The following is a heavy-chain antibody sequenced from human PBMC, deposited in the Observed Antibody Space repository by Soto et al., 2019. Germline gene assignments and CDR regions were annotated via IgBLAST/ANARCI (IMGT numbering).Heavy chain of an antibody. D-gene: IGHD2-8*02. J-gene: IGHJ3*02. Sequence: GGSLRLSCAASGFTVSSNYMSWVRQAPGKGLEWVSLIFSGGTTSYADSVKGRFTISRDNSKNTLYLQMNSLRAEDTALYYCARDRSRGLVAFDIWGQGTMVTVSS. V-gene: IGHV3-53*01. CDR1: GFTVSSNY. CDR2: IFSGGTT. CDR3: ARDRSRGLVAFDI.